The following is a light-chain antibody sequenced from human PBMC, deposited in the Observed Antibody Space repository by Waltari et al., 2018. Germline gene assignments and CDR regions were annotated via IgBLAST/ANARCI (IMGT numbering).Light chain of an antibody. CDR1: QSVTSIS. V-gene: IGKV3-20*01. CDR2: GTS. CDR3: QKYDGEVVT. J-gene: IGKJ4*01. Sequence: EIVLTQSPVTLSLSPAERATLSCRASQSVTSISLAWYQEKLGQAPRLLIYGTSTRATGITDRFSGRGSGTDFTLTISIVEAEDFAVYYCQKYDGEVVTFGGGTKVEI.